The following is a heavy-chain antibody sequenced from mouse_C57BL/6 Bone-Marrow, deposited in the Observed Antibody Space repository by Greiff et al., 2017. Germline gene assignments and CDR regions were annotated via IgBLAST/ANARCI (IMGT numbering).Heavy chain of an antibody. CDR1: GFTFNTYA. D-gene: IGHD1-2*01. J-gene: IGHJ4*01. CDR2: IRSKSSNYAT. V-gene: IGHV10-3*01. CDR3: VRDGGTTAFYYAMDY. Sequence: EVQVVESGGGLVQPKGSLKLSCAASGFTFNTYAMHWVRQAPGKGLEWVARIRSKSSNYATYYADSVKDRFTISRDDSQSMLYLQMNNLKTEDTAMYYCVRDGGTTAFYYAMDYWGQGTSVTVSS.